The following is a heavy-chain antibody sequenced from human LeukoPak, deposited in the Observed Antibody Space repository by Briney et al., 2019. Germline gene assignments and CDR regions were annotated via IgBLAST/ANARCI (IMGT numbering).Heavy chain of an antibody. CDR3: ARVPIAARPLRLRWFDP. CDR2: INRSGST. J-gene: IGHJ5*02. CDR1: GGSFSGYY. D-gene: IGHD6-6*01. Sequence: PSETLSLTCAVYGGSFSGYYWSWIRQAPGKGLEWIGEINRSGSTNYNPSLKSRVTISVDTSKNQFSLKLSSVTAADTAVYYCARVPIAARPLRLRWFDPWGQGTLVTVSS. V-gene: IGHV4-34*01.